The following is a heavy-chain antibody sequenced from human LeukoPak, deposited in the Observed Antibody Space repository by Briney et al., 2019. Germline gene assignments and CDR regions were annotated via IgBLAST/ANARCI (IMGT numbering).Heavy chain of an antibody. J-gene: IGHJ4*02. D-gene: IGHD3-16*01. Sequence: GGSLRLSCAASGFSFSNYGMHWVRQAPGKGLEWVAFIRFDGRNKYYADSVKGRFTISRDNSKNTLYLQMNSLRAEDTAVYYCAKDLLRGEDYWGQGTLVTVSS. CDR1: GFSFSNYG. V-gene: IGHV3-30*02. CDR3: AKDLLRGEDY. CDR2: IRFDGRNK.